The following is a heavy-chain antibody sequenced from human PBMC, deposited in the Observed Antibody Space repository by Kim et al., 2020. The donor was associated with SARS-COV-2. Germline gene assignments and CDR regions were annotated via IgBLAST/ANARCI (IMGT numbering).Heavy chain of an antibody. CDR1: GYTFTNYA. CDR2: INTNTGNP. CDR3: AREGPITFGGGWYFDL. V-gene: IGHV7-4-1*02. D-gene: IGHD3-16*01. Sequence: ASVKVSCKASGYTFTNYAMNWVRQAPGQGLEWMGWINTNTGNPTYAQGFTGRFVFSLDTSVSTAYLQISSLKAEDTAVFYCAREGPITFGGGWYFDLWGRGTLVTVSS. J-gene: IGHJ2*01.